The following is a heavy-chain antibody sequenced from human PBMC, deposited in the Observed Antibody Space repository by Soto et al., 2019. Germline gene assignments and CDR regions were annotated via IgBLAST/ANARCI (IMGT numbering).Heavy chain of an antibody. D-gene: IGHD2-15*01. CDR2: ISYDGSNK. J-gene: IGHJ3*02. CDR1: GFTFSSYA. CDR3: ARDKRVVVAAILFAFDI. V-gene: IGHV3-30-3*01. Sequence: GGSLRLSCAASGFTFSSYAMHWVRQAPGKGLEWVAVISYDGSNKYYADSVKGRFTISRDNSKNTLYLQMNSLRAEDTAVYYCARDKRVVVAAILFAFDIWGQGTMVTVSS.